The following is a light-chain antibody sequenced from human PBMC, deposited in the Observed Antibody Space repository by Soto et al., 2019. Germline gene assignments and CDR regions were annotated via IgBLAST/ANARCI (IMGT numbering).Light chain of an antibody. Sequence: DIQMTQSPSSLSASVGDRVTLTCRASQGINNYVAWFQQKPGGAPKSLIYATHRLHSGVPSKFSASGSGTEFTLTISSLQPEDFATYYCQQYDVFPRTFGQGTKVEI. J-gene: IGKJ1*01. CDR3: QQYDVFPRT. V-gene: IGKV1-16*02. CDR2: ATH. CDR1: QGINNY.